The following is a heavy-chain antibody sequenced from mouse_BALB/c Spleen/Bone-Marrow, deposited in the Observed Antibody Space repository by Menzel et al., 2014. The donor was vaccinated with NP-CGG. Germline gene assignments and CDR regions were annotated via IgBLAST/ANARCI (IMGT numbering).Heavy chain of an antibody. D-gene: IGHD4-1*01. J-gene: IGHJ4*01. Sequence: EVQGVESGGGLVQPGGSRKLSCAASGFTFSSFGMHWVRQAPEKGLEWVAYISSGSSTICYADTVKGRFTISRDNPKNTLFLQMTSLRSEDTAMYYCATGTRAMDYWGQGTSDTVSS. V-gene: IGHV5-17*02. CDR2: ISSGSSTI. CDR3: ATGTRAMDY. CDR1: GFTFSSFG.